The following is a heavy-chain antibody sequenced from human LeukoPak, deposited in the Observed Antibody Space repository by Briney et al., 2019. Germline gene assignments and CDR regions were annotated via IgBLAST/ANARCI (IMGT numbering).Heavy chain of an antibody. CDR3: AKVARGYCTGSSCYGVDY. V-gene: IGHV3-23*01. J-gene: IGHJ4*02. Sequence: GGSLRLSCAASGFTFSSYAMSWVRQAPGKGLEWVSSISGGVGSTYYADSVKGRFTISRDNSKNTVYLQMNSLRADDTAVYYRAKVARGYCTGSSCYGVDYWGQGTLVTVSS. CDR1: GFTFSSYA. CDR2: ISGGVGST. D-gene: IGHD2-15*01.